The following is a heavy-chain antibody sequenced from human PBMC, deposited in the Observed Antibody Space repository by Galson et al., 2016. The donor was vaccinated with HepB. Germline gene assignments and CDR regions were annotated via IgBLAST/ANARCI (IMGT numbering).Heavy chain of an antibody. V-gene: IGHV3-33*01. CDR1: GFTFSTFG. J-gene: IGHJ6*02. D-gene: IGHD5-12*01. CDR2: IYYDGSNK. CDR3: ARGRWIMDV. Sequence: SLRLSCAASGFTFSTFGMHWVRQAPGKGLEWVALIYYDGSNKYCADSVKGRFTISRDNSYNTLYLQMNSLRAEDTAVYYCARGRWIMDVWGQGTTVTVSS.